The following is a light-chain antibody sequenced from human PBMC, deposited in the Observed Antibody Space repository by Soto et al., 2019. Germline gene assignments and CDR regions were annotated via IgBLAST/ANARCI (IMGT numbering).Light chain of an antibody. J-gene: IGKJ1*01. CDR3: QQYNSYWT. Sequence: IQLRQSPSSLPASVGYRVTITCRASDGIANNSTWYQQKTGQAPKMLIYSASTLYGGVTSRFSGSGCGTDFVLTITSLQADDFATYYCQQYNSYWTFGQGTKVDIK. CDR2: SAS. V-gene: IGKV1-9*01. CDR1: DGIANN.